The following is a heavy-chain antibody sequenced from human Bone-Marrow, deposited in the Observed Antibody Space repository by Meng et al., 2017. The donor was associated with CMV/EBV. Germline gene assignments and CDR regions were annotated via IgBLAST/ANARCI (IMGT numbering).Heavy chain of an antibody. D-gene: IGHD3-3*01. V-gene: IGHV3-21*01. CDR2: MSSSSSYI. Sequence: GGSLRLSCAASGFTFSSYNMNWVRKAPGKGLEWVSSMSSSSSYIYYGGSVKGRFTISRDNAKDSLYLQKYSLRAEDTAVYYCAKDDITYDCWSGALPDYWGQGTLVTVSS. CDR3: AKDDITYDCWSGALPDY. J-gene: IGHJ4*02. CDR1: GFTFSSYN.